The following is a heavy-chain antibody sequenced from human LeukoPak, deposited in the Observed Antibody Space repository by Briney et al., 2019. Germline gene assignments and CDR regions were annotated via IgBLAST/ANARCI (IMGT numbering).Heavy chain of an antibody. J-gene: IGHJ5*02. CDR1: GGSISSYY. Sequence: SETLSLTCTVSGGSISSYYWSWIRQPPGNGLEWIGYIYYSGGTNTNYNPSLRSRVTISVDTSKNQFSLKLTSVTAADTAVYYCARDRRFSRDNWFDPWGQGTLVTVSS. CDR3: ARDRRFSRDNWFDP. V-gene: IGHV4-59*01. CDR2: IYYSGGTNT.